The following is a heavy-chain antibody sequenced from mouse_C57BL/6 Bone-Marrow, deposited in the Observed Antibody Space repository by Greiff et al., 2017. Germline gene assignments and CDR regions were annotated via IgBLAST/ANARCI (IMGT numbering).Heavy chain of an antibody. CDR3: CRDSSLYFDY. V-gene: IGHV1-85*01. Sequence: VKLQQPGPELVKPGASVKLSCKASGYTFTSYDINWVKQRPGQGLEWIGWIYPRDGSTKYNETFKGKATLTVYTSSSTAYMELHCLTSEDSAVYFCCRDSSLYFDYWGQGTTLTVSS. CDR1: GYTFTSYD. D-gene: IGHD3-2*01. CDR2: IYPRDGST. J-gene: IGHJ2*01.